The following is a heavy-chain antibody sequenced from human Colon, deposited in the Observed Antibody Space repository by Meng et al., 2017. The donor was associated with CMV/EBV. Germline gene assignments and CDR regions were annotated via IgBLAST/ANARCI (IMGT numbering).Heavy chain of an antibody. D-gene: IGHD2-15*01. CDR2: VIPMTDIT. J-gene: IGHJ6*02. V-gene: IGHV1-69*02. Sequence: SVKVSCKASGGTFTSYTFSWVRQAPGQGLEWMGRVIPMTDITNYAQKFQGRLTITADKSTNTAFMELSSLRSEDTAVYYCARAARSGNPAVFYSLDLWGQGTTVTV. CDR1: GGTFTSYT. CDR3: ARAARSGNPAVFYSLDL.